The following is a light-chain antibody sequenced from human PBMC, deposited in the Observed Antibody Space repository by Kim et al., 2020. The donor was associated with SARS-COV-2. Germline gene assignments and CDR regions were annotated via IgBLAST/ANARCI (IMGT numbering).Light chain of an antibody. CDR2: WAS. V-gene: IGKV4-1*01. CDR3: QQFYSTPPT. Sequence: DIVITQSPDSLAVSLGERATINCKSSQSVLYSSNNKNYLAWYRQKPGQPPKLLIYWASTRESGVPDRFSGSGSGTDFTLTISSLQAEDVAVYYCQQFYSTPPTFGQGTKVDIK. J-gene: IGKJ1*01. CDR1: QSVLYSSNNKNY.